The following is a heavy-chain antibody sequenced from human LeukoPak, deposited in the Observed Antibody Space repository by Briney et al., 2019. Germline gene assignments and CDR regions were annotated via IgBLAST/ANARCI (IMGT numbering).Heavy chain of an antibody. CDR1: GFTVSSNY. CDR3: ARDSVHGYYDSSGYSTLFDC. Sequence: PGGSLRLSCAASGFTVSSNYMSWVRQAPGKGLEWVANIKQDGSEKYYVDSVKGRFTISRDNAKNSLYLQMNSLRAEDTAVYYCARDSVHGYYDSSGYSTLFDCWGQGTLVTVSS. D-gene: IGHD3-22*01. CDR2: IKQDGSEK. V-gene: IGHV3-7*01. J-gene: IGHJ4*02.